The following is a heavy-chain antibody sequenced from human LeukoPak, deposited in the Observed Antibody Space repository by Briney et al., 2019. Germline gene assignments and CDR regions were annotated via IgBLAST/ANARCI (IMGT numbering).Heavy chain of an antibody. CDR1: GGAFSSYY. Sequence: PSETLTLPCTVSGGAFSSYYWTWFRQPPGKGLEWIGYIYYTGSNNYNRSLDSRVTIFVDKSKNQVSLDLKNVTTADNAVYYCSICYCDWFLHNWGRGTLVTVPS. V-gene: IGHV4-59*01. CDR2: IYYTGSN. D-gene: IGHD3-9*01. CDR3: SICYCDWFLHN. J-gene: IGHJ4*02.